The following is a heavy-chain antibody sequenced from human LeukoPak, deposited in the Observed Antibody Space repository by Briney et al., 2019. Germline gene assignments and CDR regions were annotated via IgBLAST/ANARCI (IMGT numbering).Heavy chain of an antibody. Sequence: PSETLLLICAVSGYSISSGYYWGWIRQTPGKGLEWIGSIYHSGSIYYNPSLKSRVTISVDTSKNQFSLKPSSVTAADTAVYYCARGTAYCSGGSCSNNWFDPWGQGTLVTVSS. CDR2: IYHSGSI. D-gene: IGHD2-15*01. CDR1: GYSISSGYY. V-gene: IGHV4-38-2*01. J-gene: IGHJ5*02. CDR3: ARGTAYCSGGSCSNNWFDP.